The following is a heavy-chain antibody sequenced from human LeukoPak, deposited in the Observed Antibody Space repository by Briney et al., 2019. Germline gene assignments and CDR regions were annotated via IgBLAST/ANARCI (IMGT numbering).Heavy chain of an antibody. CDR3: ARDGRTDYSFDY. Sequence: GGSLRLSCSASGFTFSSYEMNWVRQAPGKGLEWLSYINSIGTTTHYADSVKGRFTISRDNAKNSLYLQVNSLRAEDTAVYYCARDGRTDYSFDYWGLGTLVTVSS. V-gene: IGHV3-48*03. J-gene: IGHJ4*02. CDR1: GFTFSSYE. D-gene: IGHD3/OR15-3a*01. CDR2: INSIGTTT.